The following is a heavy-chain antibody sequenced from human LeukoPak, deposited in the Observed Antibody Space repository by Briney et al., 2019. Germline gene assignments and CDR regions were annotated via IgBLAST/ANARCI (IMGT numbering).Heavy chain of an antibody. CDR3: ARAPDTAMVIDYFDC. Sequence: ASVKVSCKASGGTFSSYAISWVRQAPGQGLEWMGRIIPIFGTANYAQKFQGRVTITTDESTSTAYMELSSLRSEDTAVYHCARAPDTAMVIDYFDCWGQGTLVTVSS. J-gene: IGHJ4*02. D-gene: IGHD5-18*01. CDR1: GGTFSSYA. V-gene: IGHV1-69*05. CDR2: IIPIFGTA.